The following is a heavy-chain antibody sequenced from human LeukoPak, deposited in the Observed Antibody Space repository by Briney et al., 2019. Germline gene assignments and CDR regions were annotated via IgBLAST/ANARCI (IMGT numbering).Heavy chain of an antibody. D-gene: IGHD3-22*01. V-gene: IGHV1-24*01. J-gene: IGHJ4*02. Sequence: ASVKVSCKVSGYTLTELSMHWVLQAPGKGLEWMGGFDPEDGETIYAQKFQGRVTMTEDTSTDTAYMELSSLRSEDTAVYYCATVGYDSSGPYFDYWGQGTLVTVSS. CDR3: ATVGYDSSGPYFDY. CDR2: FDPEDGET. CDR1: GYTLTELS.